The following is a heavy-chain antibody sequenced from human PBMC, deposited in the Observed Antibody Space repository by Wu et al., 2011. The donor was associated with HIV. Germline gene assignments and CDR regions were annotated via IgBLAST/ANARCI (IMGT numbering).Heavy chain of an antibody. D-gene: IGHD5-24*01. V-gene: IGHV1-69*14. J-gene: IGHJ6*02. CDR2: IIPMFNTA. CDR3: ATDPTIRREG. CDR1: GGSFSSYA. Sequence: QVQVVQSGAEVKKPGSSVKVSCKASGGSFSSYAVSWVRLAPGQGLEWMGRIIPMFNTANYAQNFQSRLTLTADKSTSTAYMELSSLRSEDTAVYYCATDPTIRREGWGQGRPGHRLL.